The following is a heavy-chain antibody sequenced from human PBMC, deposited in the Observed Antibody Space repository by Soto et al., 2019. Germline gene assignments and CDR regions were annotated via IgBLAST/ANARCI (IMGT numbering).Heavy chain of an antibody. D-gene: IGHD6-13*01. V-gene: IGHV1-18*01. J-gene: IGHJ4*02. CDR3: AREFEGHSSSWPFDY. CDR1: GYTFPTSG. Sequence: QVQLVQSGGAVKKPGASVRVSCRASGYTFPTSGSAWVRQSPGQGLEWMGWISDYNGFTYYAQKFRGRVTVTTETSKSTVHMELRSLSSDDTAVYYCAREFEGHSSSWPFDYWGQGTLVTVSA. CDR2: ISDYNGFT.